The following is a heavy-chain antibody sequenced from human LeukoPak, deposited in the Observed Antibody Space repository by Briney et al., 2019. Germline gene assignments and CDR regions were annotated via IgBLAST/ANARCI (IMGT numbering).Heavy chain of an antibody. Sequence: GGSLRLSCAASGFAFNTYWMHWVRQAPGKGLEWVAVISYDGSNKYYADSVKGRFTISRDNSKNTLYLQMNSLRAEDTAVYYCAKHAASIAARSYFDYWGQGTLVTVSS. CDR1: GFAFNTYW. D-gene: IGHD6-6*01. J-gene: IGHJ4*02. CDR3: AKHAASIAARSYFDY. CDR2: ISYDGSNK. V-gene: IGHV3-30*18.